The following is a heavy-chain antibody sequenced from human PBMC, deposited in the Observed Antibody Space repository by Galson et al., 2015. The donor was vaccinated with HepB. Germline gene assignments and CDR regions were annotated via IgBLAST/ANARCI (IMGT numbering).Heavy chain of an antibody. J-gene: IGHJ6*03. CDR3: ARREYCSSTSCYPYYYYYMDV. CDR1: GFTFSSYW. Sequence: SLRLSCAASGFTFSSYWMHWVRQAPGKGLVWVSRISSDGSSTSYADSVKGRFTISRDNAKNTLYLQMNSLRAEDTAVYYCARREYCSSTSCYPYYYYYMDVWGKGTTVTVSS. CDR2: ISSDGSST. D-gene: IGHD2-2*01. V-gene: IGHV3-74*01.